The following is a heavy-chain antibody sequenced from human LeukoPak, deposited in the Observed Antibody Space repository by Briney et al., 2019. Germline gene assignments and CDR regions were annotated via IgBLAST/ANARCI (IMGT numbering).Heavy chain of an antibody. D-gene: IGHD3-16*02. Sequence: GGSLRLPCAASGFTFSSYAMSWVRQAPGRGLEWVSAISGRGGSTYYADSVKGRFTISRDNSKNTLYLQMNSLRAEDTAVYYCAKDRNALYDYVWGSYRVDYWGQGTLVTVSS. V-gene: IGHV3-23*01. CDR3: AKDRNALYDYVWGSYRVDY. CDR1: GFTFSSYA. CDR2: ISGRGGST. J-gene: IGHJ4*02.